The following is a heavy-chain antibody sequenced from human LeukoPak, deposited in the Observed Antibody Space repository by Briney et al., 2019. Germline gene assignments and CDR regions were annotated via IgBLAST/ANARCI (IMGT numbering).Heavy chain of an antibody. V-gene: IGHV5-51*01. CDR1: GYSFTSYW. Sequence: GESLKISCKGSGYSFTSYWIGWVRQMPGKGLEWMGIIYPGDSDTRYSPSFQGQVTISADKSISTAYLQWSSLKASDTAMYYCARLDSATYYYYGMDVWGQGTTVTVSS. CDR2: IYPGDSDT. CDR3: ARLDSATYYYYGMDV. D-gene: IGHD6-13*01. J-gene: IGHJ6*02.